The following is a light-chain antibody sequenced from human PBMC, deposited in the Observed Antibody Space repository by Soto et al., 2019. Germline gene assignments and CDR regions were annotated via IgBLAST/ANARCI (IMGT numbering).Light chain of an antibody. J-gene: IGKJ4*01. CDR3: KQYNNWGLS. V-gene: IGKV3D-15*01. Sequence: IVLTQSPATLSVSPGERVTLSCRASENVGTNLAWYQQRPGPPPRLLIYGSSTRATGISATFSGSGSRTEFNLTISSLQSEDSAVYYCKQYNNWGLSFGGGTRVEIK. CDR2: GSS. CDR1: ENVGTN.